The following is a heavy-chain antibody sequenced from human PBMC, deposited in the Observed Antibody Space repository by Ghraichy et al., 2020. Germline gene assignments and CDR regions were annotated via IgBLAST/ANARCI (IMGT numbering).Heavy chain of an antibody. CDR1: GFTFSHYA. J-gene: IGHJ6*02. D-gene: IGHD4-17*01. CDR3: AKADYGDPWGLDV. V-gene: IGHV3-23*01. CDR2: ISGSAGST. Sequence: GASLNISCAGSGFTFSHYAMSWVRQAPGKGLEWVSTISGSAGSTYYADSVKGRFSISRENSKNTLYLQASTLTAEDTAVYFCAKADYGDPWGLDVWGQGTAVTVSS.